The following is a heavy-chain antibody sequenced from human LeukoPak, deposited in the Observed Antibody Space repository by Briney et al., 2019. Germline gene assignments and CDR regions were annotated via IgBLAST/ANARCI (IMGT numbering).Heavy chain of an antibody. V-gene: IGHV1-46*01. CDR2: INPNGDRT. CDR3: ATTQARGVKPKNNWFDP. Sequence: RASVKVSCKASGHIFIGYYMHWVRQAPGQGLEWMGIINPNGDRTTYTQKFQGRVTMTRDTSTSTVYMELSSLRSEDTAVYYCATTQARGVKPKNNWFDPWGQGTQVIVSS. J-gene: IGHJ5*02. CDR1: GHIFIGYY. D-gene: IGHD3-10*01.